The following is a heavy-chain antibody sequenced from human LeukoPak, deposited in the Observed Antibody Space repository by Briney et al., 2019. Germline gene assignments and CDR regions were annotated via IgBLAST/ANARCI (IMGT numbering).Heavy chain of an antibody. CDR2: ISSSSSTI. CDR3: ARAALSGGTHMDV. CDR1: GFTFSSYS. D-gene: IGHD3-16*01. V-gene: IGHV3-48*01. J-gene: IGHJ6*03. Sequence: GGSLRLSCAASGFTFSSYSMNWVRQAPGQGLEWVSYISSSSSTIYYADSVKGRFTISRNNAKNSLYLQMNSLRAEDTAVYYCARAALSGGTHMDVWGKGTTVTVSS.